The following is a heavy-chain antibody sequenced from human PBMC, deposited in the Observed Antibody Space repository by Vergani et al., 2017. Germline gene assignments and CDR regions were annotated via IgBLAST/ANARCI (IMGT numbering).Heavy chain of an antibody. CDR3: ASPLRFGSGPPRFFGLDV. J-gene: IGHJ6*02. CDR1: GGTFSSNS. Sequence: QGQLAQSGAEVKKPGSSVKVSCKASGGTFSSNSISWVRQAPGQGLEWMGRIIPIFGTTSYAQKFQGRVTILADESTSTAYIELSSLRSVETAVYYCASPLRFGSGPPRFFGLDVWGQGTIVNVAS. V-gene: IGHV1-69*13. CDR2: IIPIFGTT. D-gene: IGHD6-19*01.